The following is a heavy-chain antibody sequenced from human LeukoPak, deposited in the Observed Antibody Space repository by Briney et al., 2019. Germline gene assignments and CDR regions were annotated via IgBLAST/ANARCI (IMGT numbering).Heavy chain of an antibody. CDR2: INHSGST. CDR1: GESFSGYY. CDR3: VRGPNGASISKWFDP. J-gene: IGHJ5*02. D-gene: IGHD2-8*01. Sequence: SETLSITCAGYGESFSGYYWSWIRQPPGKGLEWIGEINHSGSTNYNPSLRSRVTLSVDTSKNQFSLQLRSVTTADTAVYYCVRGPNGASISKWFDPWGQGTQVIVSP. V-gene: IGHV4-34*01.